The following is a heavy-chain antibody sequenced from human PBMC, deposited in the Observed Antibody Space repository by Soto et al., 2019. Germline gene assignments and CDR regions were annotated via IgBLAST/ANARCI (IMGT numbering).Heavy chain of an antibody. D-gene: IGHD3-10*02. CDR3: ARGVLGTVRGVLQSAYYSYALDV. CDR2: ISPDNGNT. V-gene: IGHV1-18*01. CDR1: GYTFNNYA. Sequence: QVQLVQSGGEVKKPGASVKVSCKASGYTFNNYAISCVRQAPGQGLGWMGWISPDNGNTKSAQKLQARVTMTTDTPTSIAYMQLRSLRSDDTSLYYCARGVLGTVRGVLQSAYYSYALDVWGQGTAVTVS. J-gene: IGHJ6*02.